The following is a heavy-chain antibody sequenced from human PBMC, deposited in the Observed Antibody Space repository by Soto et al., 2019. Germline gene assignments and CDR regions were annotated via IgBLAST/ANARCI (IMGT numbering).Heavy chain of an antibody. CDR3: VSLETTVNNPYYYYGMDV. CDR2: INHSGST. CDR1: GGSFSGYY. D-gene: IGHD4-17*01. J-gene: IGHJ6*02. Sequence: SETLSLTCAVYGGSFSGYYWSWIRQPPGKGLEWIGEINHSGSTNYNPSLKSRVTISVDTSKNQFSLKLSSVTAADTAVYYCVSLETTVNNPYYYYGMDVWGQGTTVTVYS. V-gene: IGHV4-34*01.